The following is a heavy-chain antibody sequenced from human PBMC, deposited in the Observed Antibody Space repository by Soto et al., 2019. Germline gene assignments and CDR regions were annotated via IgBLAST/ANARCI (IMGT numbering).Heavy chain of an antibody. CDR2: ISAYNGNA. CDR3: ARGSRFDWFDP. CDR1: GYTFTNYG. J-gene: IGHJ5*02. Sequence: QVQLVQSGAEVKKPGASVKVSCRASGYTFTNYGFTWVRQAPGQGLEWMGWISAYNGNANYGQNFQGRVTMTTDTATITAHMELRSLRYDDTAIYYCARGSRFDWFDPWGQGTLVTVSS. D-gene: IGHD3-3*01. V-gene: IGHV1-18*04.